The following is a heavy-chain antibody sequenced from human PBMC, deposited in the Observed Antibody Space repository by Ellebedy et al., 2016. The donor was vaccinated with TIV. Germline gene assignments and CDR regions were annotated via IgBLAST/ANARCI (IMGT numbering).Heavy chain of an antibody. D-gene: IGHD3-22*01. CDR1: GYTLTELS. J-gene: IGHJ4*02. CDR2: FDPEDGET. Sequence: ASVKVSCXVSGYTLTELSMHWVRQAPGKGLEWMGGFDPEDGETIYAQKFQGRVTMTEDTSTDTAYMELSSLRSEDTAVYYCARAKTYYYDSSGSGTFGYFDYWGQGTLVTVSS. V-gene: IGHV1-24*01. CDR3: ARAKTYYYDSSGSGTFGYFDY.